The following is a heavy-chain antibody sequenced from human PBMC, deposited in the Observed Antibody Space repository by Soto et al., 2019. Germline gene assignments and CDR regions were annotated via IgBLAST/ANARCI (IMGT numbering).Heavy chain of an antibody. D-gene: IGHD2-21*01. CDR2: IWYDGTVK. J-gene: IGHJ4*02. CDR1: GSTFRSYG. V-gene: IGHV3-33*01. CDR3: ARADCGGQCACDF. Sequence: QVQLVESGGGVVQPGRSLRLSCAASGSTFRSYGMHWVRQARGKGLEWVAGIWYDGTVKNYADSVKGRFSISRDNSQNTVYLQMNTLRAEDTAVYYCARADCGGQCACDFWGQGTLVSVSS.